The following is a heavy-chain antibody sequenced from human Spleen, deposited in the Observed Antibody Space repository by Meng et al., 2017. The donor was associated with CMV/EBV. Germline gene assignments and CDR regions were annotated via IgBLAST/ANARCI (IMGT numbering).Heavy chain of an antibody. J-gene: IGHJ4*02. CDR1: GFTFSSYG. D-gene: IGHD6-13*01. CDR2: IKQDGSKK. V-gene: IGHV3-7*01. CDR3: ATRYSSFDY. Sequence: GGSLRLSCAASGFTFSSYGMHWVRQAPGKGLEWVANIKQDGSKKYYVDSVKGRFTISRDNAKNSLDLQMNNLRAEDTAVYYCATRYSSFDYWGPGTLVTVSS.